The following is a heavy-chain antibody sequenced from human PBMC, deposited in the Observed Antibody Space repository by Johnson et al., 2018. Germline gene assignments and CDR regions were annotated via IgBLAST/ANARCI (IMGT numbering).Heavy chain of an antibody. CDR1: GFIFNRYS. Sequence: VQLVEAGGGLVQPGGSLRLSCAASGFIFNRYSMNWVRQAPGKWLEWVSYISETSNTIYYRDSVKGRFTISRDNAKNLLSLQMNSLRDEDTAVYFCARDPDTPHQLLFDYWGQGTLVTVSS. CDR2: ISETSNTI. J-gene: IGHJ4*02. D-gene: IGHD2-15*01. CDR3: ARDPDTPHQLLFDY. V-gene: IGHV3-48*02.